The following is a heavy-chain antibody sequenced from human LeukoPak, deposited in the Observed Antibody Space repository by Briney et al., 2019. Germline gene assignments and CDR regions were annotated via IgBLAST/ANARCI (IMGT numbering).Heavy chain of an antibody. V-gene: IGHV4-39*07. CDR3: ARETSQKGAHYMDV. J-gene: IGHJ6*03. CDR1: GGSISSSSYY. CDR2: IYYSGST. D-gene: IGHD3-16*01. Sequence: SETLSLTCTVSGGSISSSSYYWGWIRQPPGKGLEWIGSIYYSGSTYYNPSLKSRVTISVDTSKNQLSLKLTSVTAADTAVYYCARETSQKGAHYMDVWGKGTTVTISS.